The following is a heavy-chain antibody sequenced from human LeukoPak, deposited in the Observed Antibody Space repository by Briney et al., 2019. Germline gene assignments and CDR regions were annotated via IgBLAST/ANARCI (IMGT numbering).Heavy chain of an antibody. Sequence: SVKVSCKASGGTFRSYAISWVRQAPGQGLEWMGRIIPIFGTANYAQKFQGRVTITTDESTSTAYMELSSLRSEDTAVYYCARGSGWCFDYWGQGTLLTVSS. CDR3: ARGSGWCFDY. V-gene: IGHV1-69*05. J-gene: IGHJ4*02. CDR1: GGTFRSYA. D-gene: IGHD6-19*01. CDR2: IIPIFGTA.